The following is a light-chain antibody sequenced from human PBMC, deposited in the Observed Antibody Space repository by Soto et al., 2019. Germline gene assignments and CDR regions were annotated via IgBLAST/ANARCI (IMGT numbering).Light chain of an antibody. Sequence: EIMMTQSPATLAVSPGARGPLSWRASQSVSSNFAWFQQKPGQAPRLLIYGASTRATGIPARFSGSGSGTEFTLTTLRPQYADFAVYYCQQSTNWPSPFAQGTKVDIK. CDR3: QQSTNWPSP. V-gene: IGKV3-15*01. CDR2: GAS. J-gene: IGKJ1*01. CDR1: QSVSSN.